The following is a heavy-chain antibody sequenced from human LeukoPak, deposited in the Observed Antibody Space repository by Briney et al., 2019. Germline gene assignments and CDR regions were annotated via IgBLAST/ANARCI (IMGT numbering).Heavy chain of an antibody. V-gene: IGHV3-23*01. CDR2: ISGSGGST. CDR1: GFTFTSYS. Sequence: GGSLRLSCAASGFTFTSYSMNWVRQAPGKGLEWVSAISGSGGSTYYADSVKGRFTISRDNSKNTLYLQMNSLRAEDTAVYYCAKDLHDILTGYPPGYFDYWGQGTLVTVSS. J-gene: IGHJ4*02. CDR3: AKDLHDILTGYPPGYFDY. D-gene: IGHD3-9*01.